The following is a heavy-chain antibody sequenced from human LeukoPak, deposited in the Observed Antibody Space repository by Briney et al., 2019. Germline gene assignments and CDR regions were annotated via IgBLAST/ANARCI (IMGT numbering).Heavy chain of an antibody. CDR2: ISGRGDSS. J-gene: IGHJ4*02. CDR3: ARDSVGATFDY. CDR1: GFTFGHYG. Sequence: GGSLRLSCAASGFTFGHYGMNWVRQAPGKGLEWVSSISGRGDSSHYADSVKGRFTISRDNSKNTLYLQMNSLRAEDTAVYYCARDSVGATFDYWGQGTLVTVSS. V-gene: IGHV3-23*01. D-gene: IGHD1-26*01.